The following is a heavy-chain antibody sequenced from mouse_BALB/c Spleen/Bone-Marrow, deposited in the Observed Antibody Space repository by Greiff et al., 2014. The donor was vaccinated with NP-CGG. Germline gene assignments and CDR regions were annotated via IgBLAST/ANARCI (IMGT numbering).Heavy chain of an antibody. Sequence: EVQLQQSGGGLVQPGGSRKLSCAASGFTFSSFGMHWVRQAPGKGLEWVAYISSGSSTIYYADTVKGRFTISRDNPKNTLFLQMTSLRSEDTAMYYCARSWEYFDVWGAGTTVTVSS. CDR3: ARSWEYFDV. D-gene: IGHD4-1*01. V-gene: IGHV5-17*02. CDR1: GFTFSSFG. J-gene: IGHJ1*01. CDR2: ISSGSSTI.